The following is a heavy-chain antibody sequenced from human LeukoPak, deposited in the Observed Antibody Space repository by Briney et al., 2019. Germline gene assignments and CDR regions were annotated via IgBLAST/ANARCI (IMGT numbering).Heavy chain of an antibody. Sequence: SVNVSCNASGGSFSIYAISWVRQAPGHGHGRMGGVIPIFGTANYAKKFQGRVTITADKSTSTAYMELSSLRSKDTAVYYCARVGDPIVVVPAASTLSYYYYYGMDVWGKGTTVTVSS. CDR1: GGSFSIYA. CDR2: VIPIFGTA. D-gene: IGHD2-2*01. J-gene: IGHJ6*04. CDR3: ARVGDPIVVVPAASTLSYYYYYGMDV. V-gene: IGHV1-69*06.